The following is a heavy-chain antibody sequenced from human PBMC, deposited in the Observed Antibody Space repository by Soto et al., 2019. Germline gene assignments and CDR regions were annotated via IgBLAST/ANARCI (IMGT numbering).Heavy chain of an antibody. CDR2: ISGSGGST. CDR1: GFTFSSYA. V-gene: IGHV3-23*01. CDR3: AKDLHYGDPYYYYGMDV. Sequence: PGGSLRLSCAASGFTFSSYAMSWVRQAPGKGLEWVSAISGSGGSTYYADSVKGRFTISRDNSKNTLYLQMNSLRAEDTAVYYCAKDLHYGDPYYYYGMDVWGQGTTVTVSS. D-gene: IGHD4-17*01. J-gene: IGHJ6*02.